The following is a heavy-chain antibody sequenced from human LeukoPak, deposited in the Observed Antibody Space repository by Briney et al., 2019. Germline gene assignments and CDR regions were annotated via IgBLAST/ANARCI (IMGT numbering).Heavy chain of an antibody. Sequence: ASVRVSCKASGYTFTSYGISWVRQAPGQGLEWMGWISAYNGNTNYAQKLQGRVTMTRNTSISTAYMELSSLRSEDTAVYYCARGLKWGNASDIWGQGTMVTVSS. V-gene: IGHV1-18*01. CDR1: GYTFTSYG. CDR3: ARGLKWGNASDI. CDR2: ISAYNGNT. D-gene: IGHD1-26*01. J-gene: IGHJ3*02.